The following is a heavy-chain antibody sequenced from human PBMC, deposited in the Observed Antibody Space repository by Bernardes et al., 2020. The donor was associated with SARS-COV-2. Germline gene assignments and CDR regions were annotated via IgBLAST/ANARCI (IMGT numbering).Heavy chain of an antibody. J-gene: IGHJ4*02. CDR2: ISGSGGST. V-gene: IGHV3-23*01. CDR1: GFTFSSYA. D-gene: IGHD3-22*01. Sequence: GSLRLSCAASGFTFSSYAMSWVRQAPGKGLEWVSAISGSGGSTYYADSVKGRFTISRDNSKNTLYLQMNSLRAEDTAVYYCAKDFTPRAYYYDSSGYSDYFDYWGQGTLVTVSS. CDR3: AKDFTPRAYYYDSSGYSDYFDY.